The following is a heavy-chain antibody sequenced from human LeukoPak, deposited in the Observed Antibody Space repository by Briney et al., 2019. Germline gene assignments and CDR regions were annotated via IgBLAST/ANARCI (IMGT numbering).Heavy chain of an antibody. CDR2: ISYDGVYK. J-gene: IGHJ4*02. D-gene: IGHD5-24*01. CDR3: ARDEFDGYNLGPSTY. Sequence: QAGGSLRLSCAASGFTFRNYAMHWVRQTPEKGLGWVAVISYDGVYKNYADSVKGRFTISRDDPKNTLYLQMNSLRTEDTGLYYCARDEFDGYNLGPSTYWGQGTLVTVSS. V-gene: IGHV3-30*04. CDR1: GFTFRNYA.